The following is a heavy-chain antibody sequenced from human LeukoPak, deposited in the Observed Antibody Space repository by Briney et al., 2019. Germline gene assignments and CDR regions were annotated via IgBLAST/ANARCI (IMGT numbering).Heavy chain of an antibody. J-gene: IGHJ6*04. Sequence: ASETLSLTCAVYGGSFSGYYWSWIRQPPGKGLEWIGEINHSGSTNYNPSLKSRVTISVDTSKNQFSLKLSSVTAADTAVYYCARSKTIAAARDVWGKGTTVTVSS. CDR3: ARSKTIAAARDV. V-gene: IGHV4-34*01. CDR2: INHSGST. D-gene: IGHD6-13*01. CDR1: GGSFSGYY.